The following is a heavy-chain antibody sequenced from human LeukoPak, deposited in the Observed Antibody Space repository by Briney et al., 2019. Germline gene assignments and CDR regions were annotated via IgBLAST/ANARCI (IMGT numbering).Heavy chain of an antibody. CDR3: ARGSLSSSSDAFDI. CDR1: GYTFSSYY. Sequence: GASLKLSCTASGYTFSSYYMHWVRQAPGQGLEWMGIINTSGGSTSYAQKFKGRVTITRDTSTSTVYLELSSLRAEDTAVYYCARGSLSSSSDAFDIWGQGPIVTVSS. CDR2: INTSGGST. J-gene: IGHJ3*02. D-gene: IGHD6-13*01. V-gene: IGHV1-46*01.